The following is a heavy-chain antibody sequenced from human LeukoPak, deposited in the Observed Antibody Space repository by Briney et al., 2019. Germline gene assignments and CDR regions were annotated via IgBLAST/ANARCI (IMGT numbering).Heavy chain of an antibody. V-gene: IGHV4-59*01. CDR3: ARAHPGSYGGLYFDY. CDR2: IYYSGST. CDR1: GGSISSYY. Sequence: SEALSLTCTVSGGSISSYYWSWIRQPPGKGLEWIGYIYYSGSTNYNPSLKSRVTISVDTSKNQFSLKLSSVTAADTAVYYCARAHPGSYGGLYFDYWGQGTLVTVSS. D-gene: IGHD1-26*01. J-gene: IGHJ4*02.